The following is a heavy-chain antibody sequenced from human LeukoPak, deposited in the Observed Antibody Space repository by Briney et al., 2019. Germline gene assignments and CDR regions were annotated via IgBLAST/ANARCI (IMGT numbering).Heavy chain of an antibody. Sequence: GGSLRLSCAASGFSFNSDWMDWIRQVPGKGLEWVANIKHDESEKNYLDSVKGRFTISRDNAQNSLYLQMNGLRVEDTAVYYCTRRLDDWGQGTLVTVSS. CDR2: IKHDESEK. J-gene: IGHJ4*02. D-gene: IGHD3-16*01. CDR3: TRRLDD. CDR1: GFSFNSDW. V-gene: IGHV3-7*01.